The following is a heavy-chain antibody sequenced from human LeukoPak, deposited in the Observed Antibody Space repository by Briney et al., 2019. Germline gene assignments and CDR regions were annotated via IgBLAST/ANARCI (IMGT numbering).Heavy chain of an antibody. J-gene: IGHJ3*02. D-gene: IGHD6-6*01. CDR2: IYYSGST. V-gene: IGHV4-59*01. CDR3: ARAVRSIAARPGAFDI. CDR1: GGSISSYY. Sequence: SETLSLTCTVSGGSISSYYWSWIRQPPGKGLEWIGYIYYSGSTNYNPSLKSRVTISVDTSKNQFSLKLSSVTAADTAVYYCARAVRSIAARPGAFDIWGQGTMVTVSS.